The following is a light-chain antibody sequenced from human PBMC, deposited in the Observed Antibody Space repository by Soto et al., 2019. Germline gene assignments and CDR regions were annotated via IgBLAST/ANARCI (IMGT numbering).Light chain of an antibody. J-gene: IGKJ5*01. CDR1: QSISSH. CDR2: TAS. V-gene: IGKV1-39*01. Sequence: DIQMTQSPSSLSASVGDRVTITCRASQSISSHLNWFQQKPGKAPKLLIYTASSLQSGVPSRFSGSGSGTDFTLTISSLQPEDIVTYYCQQSFNTPRITFGQGTRLEIK. CDR3: QQSFNTPRIT.